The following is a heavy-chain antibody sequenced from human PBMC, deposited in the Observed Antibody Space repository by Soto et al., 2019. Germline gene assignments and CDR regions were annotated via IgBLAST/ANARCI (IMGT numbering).Heavy chain of an antibody. J-gene: IGHJ4*02. V-gene: IGHV3-23*01. CDR2: ISGSGGST. CDR3: AKSYDFWSGPTEFDY. Sequence: EVQLLESGGGLVQPGGSLRLSCAASGFTFSSYAMSWVRQAPGKGLEWVSAISGSGGSTYYADSVKGRFTISRDNSKNTLYLQMNSLRAEDTAVYDCAKSYDFWSGPTEFDYWGQGTLVTVSS. CDR1: GFTFSSYA. D-gene: IGHD3-3*01.